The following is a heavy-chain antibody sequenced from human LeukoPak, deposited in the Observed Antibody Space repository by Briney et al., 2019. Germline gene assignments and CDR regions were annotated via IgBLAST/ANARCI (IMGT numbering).Heavy chain of an antibody. V-gene: IGHV3-30*02. J-gene: IGHJ4*02. CDR3: VKDSGGWTLDY. Sequence: PGGALRLTFVTTGFHFRPYAMHELRPAPARGLAWVAHIWNDGSGHYYTDSVKGRFTISKEIPKNTVYLQMNSLRGEDTAIYYCVKDSGGWTLDYWGQGTPVTVSS. D-gene: IGHD6-19*01. CDR1: GFHFRPYA. CDR2: IWNDGSGH.